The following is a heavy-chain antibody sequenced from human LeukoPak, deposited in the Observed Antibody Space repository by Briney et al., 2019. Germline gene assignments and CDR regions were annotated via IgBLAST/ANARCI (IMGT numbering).Heavy chain of an antibody. CDR3: AKAESSSWYFDY. D-gene: IGHD6-13*01. V-gene: IGHV3-23*01. Sequence: GGSLRLSCAASGFTFSSYAMSWFRQAPGKGLEWVSAISGSGGSTYYADSVKGRFTISRDNSKNTLYLQMNSLRAEDTAVYYCAKAESSSWYFDYWGQGTLVTVSS. CDR2: ISGSGGST. J-gene: IGHJ4*02. CDR1: GFTFSSYA.